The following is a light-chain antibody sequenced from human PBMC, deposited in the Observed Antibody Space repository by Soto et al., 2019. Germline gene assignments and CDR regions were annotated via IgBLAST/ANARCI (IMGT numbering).Light chain of an antibody. CDR1: SSDVGGYNY. CDR3: SSYTSSRTGL. V-gene: IGLV2-14*01. CDR2: EVT. J-gene: IGLJ2*01. Sequence: QSALTQPASVSGSLGQSITISCTGTSSDVGGYNYVSWYQQHPGKDPKVVIFEVTKRPSGVSSRFSGSKSGNTASLTVSGLQAEDEGDYYCSSYTSSRTGLFGGGTKVTVL.